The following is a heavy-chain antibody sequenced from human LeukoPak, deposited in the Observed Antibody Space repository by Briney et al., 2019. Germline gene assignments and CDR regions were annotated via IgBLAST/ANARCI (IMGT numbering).Heavy chain of an antibody. D-gene: IGHD2/OR15-2a*01. V-gene: IGHV1-18*01. Sequence: ASVKVSCKASGYIFTKYGITWVRQAPGQGLEWMGWISAYDGNTYYAQNLQGRVTMTTDTSTSTAYMELRSLRSDDTAVYYCARDRPFPEDYFDAFDIWGQGTMVTVSS. CDR3: ARDRPFPEDYFDAFDI. CDR2: ISAYDGNT. J-gene: IGHJ3*02. CDR1: GYIFTKYG.